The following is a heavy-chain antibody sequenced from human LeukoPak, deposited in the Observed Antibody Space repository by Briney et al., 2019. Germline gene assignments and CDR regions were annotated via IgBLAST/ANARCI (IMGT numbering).Heavy chain of an antibody. Sequence: GESLKISCKDSGDRFTSYWIGWVRQMPGKGLEWMGIIYPGDSETKYSPSFQGQVTISVDKSISTAYLQWNSLKASDTAMYYCARRAISGWSLDFWGQGTLVTVSS. CDR1: GDRFTSYW. V-gene: IGHV5-51*01. D-gene: IGHD6-19*01. CDR3: ARRAISGWSLDF. CDR2: IYPGDSET. J-gene: IGHJ4*02.